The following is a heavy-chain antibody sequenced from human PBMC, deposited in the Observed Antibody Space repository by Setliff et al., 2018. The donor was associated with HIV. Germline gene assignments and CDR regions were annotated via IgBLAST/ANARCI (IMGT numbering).Heavy chain of an antibody. CDR2: IDSNNGNR. V-gene: IGHV1-18*01. J-gene: IGHJ3*02. CDR3: GAGGYQNAFDI. CDR1: GYSLSTYA. Sequence: ASVKVSCKASGYSLSTYAISWVRQAPGQGLEWMGWIDSNNGNRNFAQKFRGRVTMTTDISTNTAYMEVRSLRSDDTAVYYCGAGGYQNAFDIWGQGTMVTVS. D-gene: IGHD3-22*01.